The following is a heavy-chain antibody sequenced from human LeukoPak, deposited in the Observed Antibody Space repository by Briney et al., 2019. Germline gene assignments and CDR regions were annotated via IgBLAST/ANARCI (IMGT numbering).Heavy chain of an antibody. CDR2: ITSKANSYAT. V-gene: IGHV3-73*01. D-gene: IGHD3-22*01. J-gene: IGHJ4*02. CDR1: GFTFSGSA. CDR3: SWHSYDSSGYYYFDY. Sequence: GGSLRLSCAASGFTFSGSAMHWVRQASGKGLEWVGRITSKANSYATAYAASVKGRFTISRDDSKNTAYLQMNSLKTEDTAVYYCSWHSYDSSGYYYFDYWGQGTLVTVSS.